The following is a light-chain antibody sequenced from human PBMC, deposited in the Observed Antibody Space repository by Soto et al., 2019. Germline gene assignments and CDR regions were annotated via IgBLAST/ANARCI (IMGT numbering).Light chain of an antibody. CDR3: QQRSNWPRVT. Sequence: EIVLTQSPATLSLSPGERATLSCRASQSVSSYLAWYQQKPGQAPRLLIYDASNRATGIPARFSGSGSGTDFTLTISSLVPEDFAVYYCQQRSNWPRVTFGPGTKVDIK. J-gene: IGKJ3*01. CDR2: DAS. V-gene: IGKV3-11*01. CDR1: QSVSSY.